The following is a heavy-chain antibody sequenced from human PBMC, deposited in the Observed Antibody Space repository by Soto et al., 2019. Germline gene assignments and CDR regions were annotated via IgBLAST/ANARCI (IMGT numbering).Heavy chain of an antibody. CDR2: IYYSGST. D-gene: IGHD3-3*01. J-gene: IGHJ4*02. Sequence: SETLSLTCTVSGGSISSSSYYWGWIRQPPGKGLEWIGSIYYSGSTYYNPSLKSRVTISVDTSKNQFSLKLSSVTAADTAVYYCASRITIFGVANFDYWGQGTLVTVSS. CDR1: GGSISSSSYY. V-gene: IGHV4-39*01. CDR3: ASRITIFGVANFDY.